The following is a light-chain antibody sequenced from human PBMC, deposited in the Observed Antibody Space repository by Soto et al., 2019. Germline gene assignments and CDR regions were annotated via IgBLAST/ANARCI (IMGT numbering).Light chain of an antibody. CDR3: LQYSSYPWT. CDR1: QDVRDD. V-gene: IGKV1-17*01. J-gene: IGKJ1*01. Sequence: DIQMTQSPSSLSASVGDRVTITCRASQDVRDDLGWYQQTPGKAPERLIYEASTLHRGVPSRFSGRGSGTEFTLTISSLQPEDFAPYYCLQYSSYPWTFGQGTNVEIK. CDR2: EAS.